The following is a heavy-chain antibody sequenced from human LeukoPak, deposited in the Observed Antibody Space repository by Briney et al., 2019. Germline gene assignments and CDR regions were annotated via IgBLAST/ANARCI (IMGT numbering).Heavy chain of an antibody. J-gene: IGHJ4*02. D-gene: IGHD3-10*01. Sequence: SETLSLTCTVSGVSISNYYWSWIRQPPGKGLKWIGYIHYSGSTSYNPSLKSRVTMSVDMSTRQISLKLSSVTAADTAVYYCARAVGGDGSGSLWGPGTLVTVSS. CDR2: IHYSGST. CDR1: GVSISNYY. CDR3: ARAVGGDGSGSL. V-gene: IGHV4-59*01.